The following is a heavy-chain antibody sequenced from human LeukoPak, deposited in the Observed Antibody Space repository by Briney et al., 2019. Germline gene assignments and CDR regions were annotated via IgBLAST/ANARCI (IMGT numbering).Heavy chain of an antibody. CDR1: GGSLSSYY. Sequence: SETLSLTCTVSGGSLSSYYWGWIRQPPGKGLEWIGSIYYSGSTYYNPSLKSRVTISVDTSKNQLSLKLSSVTAADTAVYYCARVRIAAAGTFDDMHWGQGTLVTVSS. CDR2: IYYSGST. CDR3: ARVRIAAAGTFDDMH. V-gene: IGHV4-39*07. D-gene: IGHD6-13*01. J-gene: IGHJ4*02.